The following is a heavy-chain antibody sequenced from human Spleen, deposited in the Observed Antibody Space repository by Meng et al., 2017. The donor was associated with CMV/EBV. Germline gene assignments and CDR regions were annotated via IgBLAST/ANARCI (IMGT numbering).Heavy chain of an antibody. Sequence: ASVKVSCKTSGHTFASYGFAWVRQAPGQGLEWMGWISATNGNTYYTQNLQGRIIMTTDTSTSTVYMTLSSLESDDTALYYCARDRVPAAIDYYGMDVWGQGTTVTVSS. CDR1: GHTFASYG. V-gene: IGHV1-18*04. CDR2: ISATNGNT. CDR3: ARDRVPAAIDYYGMDV. J-gene: IGHJ6*02. D-gene: IGHD2-2*01.